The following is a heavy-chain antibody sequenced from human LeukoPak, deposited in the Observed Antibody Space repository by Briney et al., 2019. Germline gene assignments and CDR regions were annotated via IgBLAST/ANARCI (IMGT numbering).Heavy chain of an antibody. D-gene: IGHD1-26*01. CDR1: GYSITSSSW. J-gene: IGHJ6*02. CDR2: IYHSGTT. CDR3: ARCSGGSYYYGMDV. Sequence: SDTLSLTCAVSGYSITSSSWWGWIRQPPGKGLEWIGYIYHSGTTYYNPSLQSRVTMSVDTSKNQFSLKLSSVTAVDTAVYYCARCSGGSYYYGMDVWGQGTTVTVSS. V-gene: IGHV4-28*01.